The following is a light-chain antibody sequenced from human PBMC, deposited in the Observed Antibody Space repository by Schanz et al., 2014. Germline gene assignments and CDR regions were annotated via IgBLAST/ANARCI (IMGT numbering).Light chain of an antibody. CDR2: AAS. Sequence: DIQTTQSPSSLSASVGDRVTITCRASQSISTYLNWYQQKPGKAPKLLIYAASSLQSGVPSRFSGSGSGTDFTLTISSLQPEDFATYYCLQSYSTPAPAFGGGTKVEI. CDR3: LQSYSTPAPA. J-gene: IGKJ4*01. V-gene: IGKV1-39*01. CDR1: QSISTY.